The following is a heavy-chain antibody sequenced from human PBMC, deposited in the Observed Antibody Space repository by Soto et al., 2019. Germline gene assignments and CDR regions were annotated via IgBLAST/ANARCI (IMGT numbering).Heavy chain of an antibody. CDR1: GFTFSSYW. D-gene: IGHD6-6*01. V-gene: IGHV3-7*01. Sequence: EVQLVESGGGLVQPGGCLRLSCAASGFTFSSYWMSWVRQAPGKGLEWVANINQDGSEKYYVDSVKGRFTISRDNAKNSLYLQMNSLRAEDTAVYYCARGRFIAARRSYYYGMDVWGQGTTVTVSS. CDR3: ARGRFIAARRSYYYGMDV. J-gene: IGHJ6*02. CDR2: INQDGSEK.